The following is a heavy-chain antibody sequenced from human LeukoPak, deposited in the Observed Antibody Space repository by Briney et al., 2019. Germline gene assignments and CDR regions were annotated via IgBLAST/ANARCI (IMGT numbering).Heavy chain of an antibody. CDR2: IKEDGSEK. CDR1: GFTFASSW. CDR3: AREPGIGYAFDI. V-gene: IGHV3-7*01. D-gene: IGHD3-10*01. J-gene: IGHJ3*02. Sequence: PGGSLRLSCVVSGFTFASSWMTWVRQAPGKGLEWVANIKEDGSEKHYVGSVKGRFTISRDNAKNSLYLQMNSLRVEDTAVYYCAREPGIGYAFDIWGQGTMVTVSS.